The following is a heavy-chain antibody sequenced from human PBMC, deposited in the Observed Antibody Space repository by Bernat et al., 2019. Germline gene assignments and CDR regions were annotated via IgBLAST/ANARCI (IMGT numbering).Heavy chain of an antibody. CDR2: ISYDGSNK. CDR3: EKGKGAWFGELEYDY. J-gene: IGHJ4*02. Sequence: QVQLVESGGGVVQPGRSLRLSCAASGFTFSSYGMHWVRQAPGKGREWVAVISYDGSNKCYAVSVKDRFTISRDNSKNALYLQMNGLRAEDTAVYYCEKGKGAWFGELEYDYWGQGTLVTVSS. D-gene: IGHD3-10*01. V-gene: IGHV3-30*18. CDR1: GFTFSSYG.